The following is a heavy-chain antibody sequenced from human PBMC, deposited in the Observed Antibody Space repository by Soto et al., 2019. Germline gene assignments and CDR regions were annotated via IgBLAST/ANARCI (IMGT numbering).Heavy chain of an antibody. CDR3: ARSASVVRGPYGMDV. D-gene: IGHD3-10*01. J-gene: IGHJ6*02. V-gene: IGHV1-69*05. CDR1: GGTFSSYA. Sequence: ASVKVSCKASGGTFSSYAISWVRQAPGQGLEWMGGIIPNIGTTNYAQKFQGRVTMTTDTSTSTAYMELRSLRSDDTAVYYCARSASVVRGPYGMDVWGQGTTVTVSS. CDR2: IIPNIGTT.